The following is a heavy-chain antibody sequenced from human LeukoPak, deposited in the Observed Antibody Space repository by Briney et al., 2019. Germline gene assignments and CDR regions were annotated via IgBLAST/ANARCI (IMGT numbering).Heavy chain of an antibody. CDR3: ANSVAGLYYFDY. J-gene: IGHJ4*02. Sequence: SETLSLTCTVSGGSISSYYWSWIRQPPGKGLEWVGYIYYSGSTNYNPSLKSRVTISVDTSKNQFSLKLSSVTAADTAVYYCANSVAGLYYFDYWGQGTLVTVSS. V-gene: IGHV4-59*08. D-gene: IGHD6-19*01. CDR1: GGSISSYY. CDR2: IYYSGST.